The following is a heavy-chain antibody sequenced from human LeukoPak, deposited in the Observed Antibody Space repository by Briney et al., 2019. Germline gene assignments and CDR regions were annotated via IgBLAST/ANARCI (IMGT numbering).Heavy chain of an antibody. CDR2: ISGSGGNT. V-gene: IGHV3-23*01. Sequence: GGSLRLSCAASGFTFSSYAMSWVRQAPGKGLEWVSVISGSGGNTYYGDSVKGRFTISRDNSKNTLYLQMNSLRAEDTAVYYCATDSYNWNDAFDIWGQGTMVTVSS. D-gene: IGHD1-1*01. CDR3: ATDSYNWNDAFDI. CDR1: GFTFSSYA. J-gene: IGHJ3*02.